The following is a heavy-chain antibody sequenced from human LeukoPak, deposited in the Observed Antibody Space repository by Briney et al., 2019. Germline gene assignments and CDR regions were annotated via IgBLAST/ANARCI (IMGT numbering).Heavy chain of an antibody. V-gene: IGHV4-39*01. CDR1: GGSISSSSYY. CDR2: IYYSGST. J-gene: IGHJ4*02. CDR3: ARPPYPIAAAGDY. Sequence: PSETLSLTCTVSGGSISSSSYYWGWIRQPPGKGLEWIGSIYYSGSTYYNPSLKSRVTISVYTSKNQFSLKLSSVTAADTAVYYCARPPYPIAAAGDYWGQGTLVTVSS. D-gene: IGHD6-13*01.